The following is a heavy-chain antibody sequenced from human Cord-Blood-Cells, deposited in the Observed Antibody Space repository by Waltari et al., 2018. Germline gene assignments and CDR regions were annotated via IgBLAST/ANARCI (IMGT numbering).Heavy chain of an antibody. Sequence: QVQLVQSGAEVKKPGSSVKVSCKASGGTFSSYATSWVRQAPGQGLEWMGGIIPIFGTANYAQKFQGRVTITADESTSTAYMELSSLRSEDTAVYYCARRRLYCSGGSCYFDYWGQGTLVTVSS. CDR2: IIPIFGTA. V-gene: IGHV1-69*01. CDR1: GGTFSSYA. D-gene: IGHD2-15*01. CDR3: ARRRLYCSGGSCYFDY. J-gene: IGHJ4*02.